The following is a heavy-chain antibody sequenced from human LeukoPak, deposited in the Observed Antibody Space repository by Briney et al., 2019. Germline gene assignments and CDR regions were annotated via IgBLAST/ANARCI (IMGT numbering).Heavy chain of an antibody. V-gene: IGHV4-59*10. CDR2: IYTSGST. Sequence: SETLSLTCAVYGGSFSTYYWSWIRQPAGKGLEWIGRIYTSGSTNYNPSLKSRVTKSVDTSKNQFSLKLSSVTAADTAVYYCARGGSSTSPYYYYGMDVWGQGTTVTVSS. D-gene: IGHD2-2*01. J-gene: IGHJ6*02. CDR3: ARGGSSTSPYYYYGMDV. CDR1: GGSFSTYY.